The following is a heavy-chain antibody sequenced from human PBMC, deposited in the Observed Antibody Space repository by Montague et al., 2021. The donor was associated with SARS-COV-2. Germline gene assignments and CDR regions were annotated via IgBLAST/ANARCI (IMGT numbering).Heavy chain of an antibody. CDR2: IYTSGST. V-gene: IGHV4-61*02. D-gene: IGHD3-9*01. CDR3: ARESLHLNGYYNDYFDY. CDR1: GGSISSSSYY. J-gene: IGHJ4*02. Sequence: TLSLTCTVSGGSISSSSYYWNWIRQPSGKGLEWIGRIYTSGSTNYNPSLKSRVTISVDTSKNQFSLKLSSVTAADTAVYYCARESLHLNGYYNDYFDYWGQGTLVTVSS.